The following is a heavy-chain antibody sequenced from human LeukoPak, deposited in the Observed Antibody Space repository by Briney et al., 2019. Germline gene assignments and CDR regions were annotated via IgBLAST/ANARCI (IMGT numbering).Heavy chain of an antibody. CDR3: AKSPSSTQHPPDY. V-gene: IGHV3-30*18. D-gene: IGHD6-13*01. Sequence: GRSLRLSCAASGFTFSSYGMHWVRQAPGKGLEWVAVISYDGSNKYYADSVKGRFTISRDNSKNTLYLQMNSLRAEDTAVYYCAKSPSSTQHPPDYWGQGTLVTVSS. CDR2: ISYDGSNK. J-gene: IGHJ4*02. CDR1: GFTFSSYG.